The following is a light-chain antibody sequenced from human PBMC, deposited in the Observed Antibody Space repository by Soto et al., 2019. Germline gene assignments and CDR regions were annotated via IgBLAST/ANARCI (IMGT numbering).Light chain of an antibody. CDR2: EVS. CDR3: SSHTSSSTVYV. CDR1: SSDVGAYKY. Sequence: QSAVTQPASVSGSPGQSITISCTGTSSDVGAYKYVSWYQQHPGQAPKLMIYEVSNRPSGVSNRFSGSKSGNTASLTISGLQAEDEADYYCSSHTSSSTVYVFGTGTKVTVL. V-gene: IGLV2-14*01. J-gene: IGLJ1*01.